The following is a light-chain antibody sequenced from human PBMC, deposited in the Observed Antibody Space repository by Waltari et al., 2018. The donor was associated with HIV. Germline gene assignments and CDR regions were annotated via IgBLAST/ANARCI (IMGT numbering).Light chain of an antibody. CDR2: DVN. Sequence: QSALTQPTSVSGSPGQSITISCTGASSDVIAYKFVAWYQHRPGKAPKLIIYDVNNRPSGVSNRVSGYKSGNTASLTISGLQAEDEADYFCSSSISTSTLVFGTGTKVTVL. CDR3: SSSISTSTLV. J-gene: IGLJ1*01. V-gene: IGLV2-14*03. CDR1: SSDVIAYKF.